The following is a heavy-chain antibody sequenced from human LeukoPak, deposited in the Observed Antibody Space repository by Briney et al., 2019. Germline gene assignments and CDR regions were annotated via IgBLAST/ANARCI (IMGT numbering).Heavy chain of an antibody. J-gene: IGHJ4*02. D-gene: IGHD2-2*01. Sequence: QPGGSLRLSCAASEFTFNSYWVSWVRQAPGKGLEWVANIKQDGGQIYYLDSVKGRFTISRDNAKNSLYLQMNSLRAEDTAVYYCARGKGYQLPPALENWGQGTLVTVSS. CDR1: EFTFNSYW. CDR2: IKQDGGQI. CDR3: ARGKGYQLPPALEN. V-gene: IGHV3-7*01.